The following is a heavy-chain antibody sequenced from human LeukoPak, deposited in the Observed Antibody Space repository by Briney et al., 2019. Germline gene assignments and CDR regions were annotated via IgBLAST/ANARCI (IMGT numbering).Heavy chain of an antibody. CDR3: ARDPSSYWYFDL. V-gene: IGHV4-61*02. CDR1: GGSISSGSYY. Sequence: SQTLSLTCTVSGGSISSGSYYWSWIRQPAGKGLEGIGRIYTSESTNYNPSLKSRVTTSVDTSKTQSSLKLSYVTAADTAVYYCARDPSSYWYFDLWGRGTLVTVSS. J-gene: IGHJ2*01. CDR2: IYTSEST.